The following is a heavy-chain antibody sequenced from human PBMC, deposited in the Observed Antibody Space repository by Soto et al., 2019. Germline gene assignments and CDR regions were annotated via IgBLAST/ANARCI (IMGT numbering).Heavy chain of an antibody. V-gene: IGHV4-34*01. D-gene: IGHD3-10*01. CDR2: INHSGST. Sequence: SETLSLTCAVYGGSFSGYYWSWIRQPPGKGLEWIGEINHSGSTNYNPSLKSRVTISVDTSKNQFSLKLSSVTAADTAVYYCARTYSYYYGSGSYYNWFDPWGQGTLVTVS. CDR1: GGSFSGYY. J-gene: IGHJ5*02. CDR3: ARTYSYYYGSGSYYNWFDP.